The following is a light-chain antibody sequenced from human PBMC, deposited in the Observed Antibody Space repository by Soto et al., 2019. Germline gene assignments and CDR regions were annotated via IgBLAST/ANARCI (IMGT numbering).Light chain of an antibody. V-gene: IGLV2-14*01. CDR1: SSDVGGYNY. J-gene: IGLJ2*01. CDR2: EVS. Sequence: QSVLTQPASVSGSPGQSITISCTGTSSDVGGYNYVSWYQQHPGKAPKLMIYEVSKRPSGVSNRFSGSKSGNTASLTISGLQAEDEGDYYCSSYTSSSTVVFGGGTK. CDR3: SSYTSSSTVV.